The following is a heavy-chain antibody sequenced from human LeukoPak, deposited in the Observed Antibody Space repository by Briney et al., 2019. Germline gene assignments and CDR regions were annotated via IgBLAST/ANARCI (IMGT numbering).Heavy chain of an antibody. CDR3: ARGAGLRFLEWLFYFDY. J-gene: IGHJ4*02. D-gene: IGHD3-3*01. Sequence: GASVKVSCKASGGTFSSYAISWVRQAPGQGLEWMGGIIPIFGTAKHAQKFQGRVTISADESTSTAYMELSSLRSEDTAVYYCARGAGLRFLEWLFYFDYWGQGTLVTVSS. CDR1: GGTFSSYA. V-gene: IGHV1-69*13. CDR2: IIPIFGTA.